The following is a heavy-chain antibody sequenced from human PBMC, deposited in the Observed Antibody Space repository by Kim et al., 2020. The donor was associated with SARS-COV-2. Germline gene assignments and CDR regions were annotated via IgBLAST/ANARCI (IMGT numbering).Heavy chain of an antibody. J-gene: IGHJ4*02. V-gene: IGHV1-3*01. Sequence: ASVKVSCEASGYTFTSYAFHWVRQAPGQGLEWMGWIDADNGNTKYSQKFQGRVTITRDTSARTAYMELSSLRSEDTAVYHCARNEDYWGQGTLVTVSS. CDR1: GYTFTSYA. CDR2: IDADNGNT. CDR3: ARNEDY.